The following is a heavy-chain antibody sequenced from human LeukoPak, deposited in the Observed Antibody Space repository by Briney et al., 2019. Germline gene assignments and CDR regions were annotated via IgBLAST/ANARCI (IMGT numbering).Heavy chain of an antibody. D-gene: IGHD4-17*01. V-gene: IGHV3-23*01. CDR2: ISGSGGRT. CDR1: AFTFSSYA. CDR3: AKGAQDYGDSTTDY. J-gene: IGHJ4*02. Sequence: GGSLRLSCAASAFTFSSYAMSWFRQAPGKGLELVSVISGSGGRTYYADSVKGRFTISRDNSKNTLFLQMNSLRADDTAVYYCAKGAQDYGDSTTDYWGQGTLVTVSS.